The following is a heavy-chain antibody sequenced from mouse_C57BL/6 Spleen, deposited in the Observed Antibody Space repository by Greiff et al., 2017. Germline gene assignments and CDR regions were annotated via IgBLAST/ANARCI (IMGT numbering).Heavy chain of an antibody. J-gene: IGHJ1*03. V-gene: IGHV1-81*01. D-gene: IGHD1-1*01. CDR3: ASHYYGSSPPTKYFDV. Sequence: QVQLQQSGAELARPGASVKLSCKASGYTFTSYGISWVKQRTGQGLEWIGEIYPRSGNTYYNEKFKGKATLTADKSSSTAYMELRSLTSEDSAVYFCASHYYGSSPPTKYFDVWGTGTTVTVSS. CDR1: GYTFTSYG. CDR2: IYPRSGNT.